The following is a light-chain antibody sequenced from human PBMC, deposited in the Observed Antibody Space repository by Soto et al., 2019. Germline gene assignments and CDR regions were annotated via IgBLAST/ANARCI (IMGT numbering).Light chain of an antibody. V-gene: IGLV2-14*01. CDR3: SSYTSSSTPMV. CDR1: SSDVGGYNY. Sequence: QSALTQPASVSGSPGQSITISCTGTSSDVGGYNYVSWYQQHPGKAPKLMIYDVSNRPSGVSNRFSGSKSGNTASLTISGLQDEDDADYYCSSYTSSSTPMVFGGGTKLTVL. CDR2: DVS. J-gene: IGLJ2*01.